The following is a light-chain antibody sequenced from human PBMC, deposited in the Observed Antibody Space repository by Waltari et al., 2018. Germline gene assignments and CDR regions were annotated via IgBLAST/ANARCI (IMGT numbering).Light chain of an antibody. J-gene: IGLJ1*01. CDR1: SSAVCGYNS. Sequence: QSALTQPASVSGPPGQSITISCPGTSSAVCGYNSVSWYQQHPGKAPKVIIYEVYNRPSGASDRFSGSKSGNTASLIISGLQAEDEDDYYCRSYTSRYTYVFGSGTKVTVL. V-gene: IGLV2-14*01. CDR2: EVY. CDR3: RSYTSRYTYV.